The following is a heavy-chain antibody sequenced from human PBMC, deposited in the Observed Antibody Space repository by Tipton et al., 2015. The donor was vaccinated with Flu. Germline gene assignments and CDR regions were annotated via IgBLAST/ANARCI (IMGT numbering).Heavy chain of an antibody. V-gene: IGHV3-30*09. CDR3: ARDRVVGAAAGYYYSYYGMDV. D-gene: IGHD1-26*01. J-gene: IGHJ6*02. CDR1: GFNFRSYA. CDR2: LSYDGSEE. Sequence: SLRLSCAASGFNFRSYAMHWVRQAPGKGLEWVAVLSYDGSEEYYGDSVKGRVAISRDNSKTTLYLQMNSLRVEDTAVYYCARDRVVGAAAGYYYSYYGMDVWGQGP.